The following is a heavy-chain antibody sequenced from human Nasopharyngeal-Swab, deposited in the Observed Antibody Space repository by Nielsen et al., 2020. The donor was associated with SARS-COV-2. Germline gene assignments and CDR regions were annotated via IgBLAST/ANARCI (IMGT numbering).Heavy chain of an antibody. Sequence: SETLSLTCAVSGGSISSSSYYWGWIRQPPGKGLVWIGSIYYSGSTYYNPSLKSRVTISVDTSKNQFSLKLSSVTAADTAVYYCARGTYYGSGRYYKHGMDVWGQGTTVTVSS. V-gene: IGHV4-39*01. J-gene: IGHJ6*02. CDR3: ARGTYYGSGRYYKHGMDV. CDR2: IYYSGST. D-gene: IGHD3-10*01. CDR1: GGSISSSSYY.